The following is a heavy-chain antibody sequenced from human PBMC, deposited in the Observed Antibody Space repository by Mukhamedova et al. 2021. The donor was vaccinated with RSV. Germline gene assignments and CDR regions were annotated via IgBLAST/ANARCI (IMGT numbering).Heavy chain of an antibody. D-gene: IGHD2-21*02. V-gene: IGHV3-21*01. J-gene: IGHJ4*02. CDR2: ISSSSSYI. Sequence: GKGLEWVSSISSSSSYIYYADSVKGRFTISRDNAKNSLYLQMNSLRAEDTAVYYCARKHCGGDCYSDYWGQGTLVNVS. CDR3: ARKHCGGDCYSDY.